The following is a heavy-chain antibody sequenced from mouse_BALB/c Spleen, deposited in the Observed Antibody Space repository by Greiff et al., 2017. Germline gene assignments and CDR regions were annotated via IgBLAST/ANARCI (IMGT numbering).Heavy chain of an antibody. CDR1: GFTFSDYY. CDR2: ISDGGSYT. D-gene: IGHD2-10*01. Sequence: EVQRVESGGGLVKPGGSLKLSCAASGFTFSDYYMYWVRQTPEKRLEWVATISDGGSYTYYPDSVKGRFTISRDNAKNNLYLQMSSLKSEDTAMYYCARAYYGNYVGFAYWGQGTLVTVSA. V-gene: IGHV5-4*02. CDR3: ARAYYGNYVGFAY. J-gene: IGHJ3*01.